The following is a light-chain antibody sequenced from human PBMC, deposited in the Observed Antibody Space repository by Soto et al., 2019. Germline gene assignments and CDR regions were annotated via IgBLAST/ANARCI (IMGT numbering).Light chain of an antibody. CDR2: KAS. V-gene: IGKV1-5*03. CDR1: QTISSW. Sequence: DIPGTQSPYTLSGSVGDRVTITCRASQTISSWLAWYQQKPGKAPKLLIYKASILKSGVPSRFSGSGSGTEFTLTISSLQPDDFATYYCQHYNSYSEAFGQGTKVDIK. CDR3: QHYNSYSEA. J-gene: IGKJ1*01.